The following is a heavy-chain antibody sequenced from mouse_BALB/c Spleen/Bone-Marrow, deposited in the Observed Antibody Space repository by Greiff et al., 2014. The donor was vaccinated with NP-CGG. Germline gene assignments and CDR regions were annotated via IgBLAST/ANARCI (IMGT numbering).Heavy chain of an antibody. J-gene: IGHJ1*01. CDR2: INPSNGGT. V-gene: IGHV1S81*02. Sequence: VQGVESGAELVKPGASVKLSCKASGYTFTSYYMYWVKQRPGQGLEWIGEINPSNGGTNFNEKFESKATLTVDKSSSTAYMQLSSLTSEDSAVYYCTRSDGYYVPHWYFDVWGAGTTVTFSS. D-gene: IGHD2-3*01. CDR1: GYTFTSYY. CDR3: TRSDGYYVPHWYFDV.